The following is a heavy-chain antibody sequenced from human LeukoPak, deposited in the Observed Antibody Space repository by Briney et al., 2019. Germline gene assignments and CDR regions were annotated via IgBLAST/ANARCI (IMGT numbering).Heavy chain of an antibody. Sequence: GASVKVSCKASGYTFTSYGISWVRQAPGQGLEWMGWISAYNDNTNYAQKLQGRVTMTTDTSTSTAYMELRSLRSDDTAVYYCARESYLRCSGGSCTSYFDYWGEGTLVTVSS. CDR2: ISAYNDNT. CDR3: ARESYLRCSGGSCTSYFDY. V-gene: IGHV1-18*01. J-gene: IGHJ4*02. CDR1: GYTFTSYG. D-gene: IGHD2-15*01.